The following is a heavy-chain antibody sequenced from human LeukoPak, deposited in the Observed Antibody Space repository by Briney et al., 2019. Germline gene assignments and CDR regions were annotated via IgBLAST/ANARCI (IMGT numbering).Heavy chain of an antibody. V-gene: IGHV1-18*01. D-gene: IGHD3-3*01. CDR2: ISAYNGNT. J-gene: IGHJ4*02. Sequence: ASVKVSCKASGYTFTSYGISWVRQAPGQGPEWMGWISAYNGNTNYAQKLQGRVTMTTDTSTSTAYMELRSLRSDDTAVYYCARVTIFGVVIPFDYWGQGTLVTVSS. CDR3: ARVTIFGVVIPFDY. CDR1: GYTFTSYG.